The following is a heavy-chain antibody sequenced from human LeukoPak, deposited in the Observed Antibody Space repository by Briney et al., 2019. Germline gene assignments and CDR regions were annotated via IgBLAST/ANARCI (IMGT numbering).Heavy chain of an antibody. D-gene: IGHD3-22*01. CDR1: GGTFSSYA. J-gene: IGHJ4*02. CDR2: IIPIFGTA. Sequence: SVKVSCKASGGTFSSYAISWVRQAPGQGPEWMGRIIPIFGTANYAQKFQGRVTITTDESTSTAYMELSSLRSEDTAVYYCARELYYYDSSGYFDYWGQGTLVTVSS. V-gene: IGHV1-69*05. CDR3: ARELYYYDSSGYFDY.